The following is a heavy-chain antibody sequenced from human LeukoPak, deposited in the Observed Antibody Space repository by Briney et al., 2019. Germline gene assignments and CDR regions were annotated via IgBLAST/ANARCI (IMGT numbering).Heavy chain of an antibody. CDR1: GFTFSDYY. Sequence: GGSLRLSCAASGFTFSDYYMSWIRQAPGKGLEWVSYISSSGSTIYYADSVKGRFTISRDNAKNSLYLQMNSLRAEDTAVYYCARDLSWDTAMGDAFDIWGQGTMVTVSS. J-gene: IGHJ3*02. CDR2: ISSSGSTI. CDR3: ARDLSWDTAMGDAFDI. D-gene: IGHD5-18*01. V-gene: IGHV3-11*04.